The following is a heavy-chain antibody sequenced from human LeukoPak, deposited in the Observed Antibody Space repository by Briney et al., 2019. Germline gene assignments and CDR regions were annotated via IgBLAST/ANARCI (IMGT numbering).Heavy chain of an antibody. CDR1: GGSISSYY. J-gene: IGHJ3*02. D-gene: IGHD3-22*01. CDR3: AREAAYYDSSAKRAFDI. V-gene: IGHV4-4*07. Sequence: PSETLSLTCTVSGGSISSYYWSWIRQPAGKGLEWIGRIYTSGSTNYNPSLKSRVTISVDTSKNQFSLKLSSVTAADTAVYYCAREAAYYDSSAKRAFDIWGQGTMVTVSS. CDR2: IYTSGST.